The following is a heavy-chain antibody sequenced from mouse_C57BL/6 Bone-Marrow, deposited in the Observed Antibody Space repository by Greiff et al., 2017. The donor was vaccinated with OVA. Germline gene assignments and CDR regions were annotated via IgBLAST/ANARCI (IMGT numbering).Heavy chain of an antibody. CDR2: IHPNSGST. V-gene: IGHV1-64*01. CDR1: GYTFTSYW. Sequence: VQLQQPGAELVKPGASVKLSCKASGYTFTSYWMHWVKQRPGQGLEWIGMIHPNSGSTNYNEKFKSKATLTVDKSSSTAYMQLSSLTSEDSAVYYGARWGLRKEVGYWGQGTTLTVSS. J-gene: IGHJ2*01. CDR3: ARWGLRKEVGY. D-gene: IGHD2-4*01.